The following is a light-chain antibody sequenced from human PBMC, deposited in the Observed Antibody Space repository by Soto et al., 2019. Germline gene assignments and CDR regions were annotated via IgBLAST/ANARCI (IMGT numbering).Light chain of an antibody. V-gene: IGKV3-20*01. J-gene: IGKJ3*01. CDR2: NAS. Sequence: EIVLTQSPGTLSLSPGERATLSCRASQTVSNGSLAWYQQKPGQAPRLLISNASRRATGIPDRFSGSGSGTDFTRTISRLAPDDFAVYFCPQYGRSPVTFGPGTKVDIK. CDR1: QTVSNGS. CDR3: PQYGRSPVT.